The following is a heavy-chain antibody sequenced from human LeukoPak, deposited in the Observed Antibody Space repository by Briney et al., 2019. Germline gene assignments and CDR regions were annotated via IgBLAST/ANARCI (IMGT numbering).Heavy chain of an antibody. V-gene: IGHV3-43*01. Sequence: GGSLRLSCAASGFTFDDYTMHWVRQAPGKGLEWVSLISWDGGSTYYADSVKGRFAISRDNSKNSLYLQMNSLRTEDTALYYCAKDFQVGYSSGWYDYWGQGTLVTVSS. CDR2: ISWDGGST. CDR3: AKDFQVGYSSGWYDY. J-gene: IGHJ4*02. D-gene: IGHD6-19*01. CDR1: GFTFDDYT.